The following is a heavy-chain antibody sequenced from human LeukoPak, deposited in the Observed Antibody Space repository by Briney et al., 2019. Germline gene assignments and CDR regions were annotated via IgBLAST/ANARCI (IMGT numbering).Heavy chain of an antibody. D-gene: IGHD1-7*01. Sequence: PGGSLRLSCAASGFTFSNYWMSWVRQAPGKGLEWVANIKQDGSEKYYVDSVKGRFTISRDNAKKSLYLQMNSLRAEDTAVYYCARDSGNYLDAFDIWGQGTMVTVSS. CDR1: GFTFSNYW. CDR3: ARDSGNYLDAFDI. V-gene: IGHV3-7*01. J-gene: IGHJ3*02. CDR2: IKQDGSEK.